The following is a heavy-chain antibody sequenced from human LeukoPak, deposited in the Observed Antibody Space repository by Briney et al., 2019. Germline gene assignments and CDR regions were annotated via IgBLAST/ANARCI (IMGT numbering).Heavy chain of an antibody. V-gene: IGHV4-61*01. CDR1: GGSISSSSYY. J-gene: IGHJ3*02. CDR3: ARALETGSVAFDI. CDR2: IYYSGST. Sequence: SETLSLTCTVSGGSISSSSYYWSWIRQPPGKGLEWIGYIYYSGSTNYNPSLKSRVTISVDTSKNQFSLKLSSVTAADTAVYYCARALETGSVAFDIWGQGTMVTVSS. D-gene: IGHD3-10*01.